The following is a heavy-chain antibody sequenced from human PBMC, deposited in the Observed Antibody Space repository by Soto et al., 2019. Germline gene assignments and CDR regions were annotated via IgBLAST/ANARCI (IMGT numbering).Heavy chain of an antibody. CDR3: ATDPEGYCSSTSCYAGEYYYYYGMDV. CDR2: IIPILGIA. Sequence: QVQLVQSGAEVKKPGSSVKVSCKASGGTFSSYTISWVRQAPGQGLEWMGRIIPILGIANYAQKFQGRVKXTAXKHTSTAYMXLSXLXSEDTAVYYCATDPEGYCSSTSCYAGEYYYYYGMDVWGQGTTVTVSS. J-gene: IGHJ6*02. D-gene: IGHD2-2*01. CDR1: GGTFSSYT. V-gene: IGHV1-69*02.